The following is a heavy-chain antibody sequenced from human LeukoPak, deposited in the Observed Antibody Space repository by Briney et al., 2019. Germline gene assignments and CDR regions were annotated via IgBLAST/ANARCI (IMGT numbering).Heavy chain of an antibody. V-gene: IGHV3-20*04. CDR1: GFTFDDYG. CDR2: INWNGGST. D-gene: IGHD2-2*01. Sequence: RSGGSLRLSCAASGFTFDDYGMSWVRQAPGKGLEWVSGINWNGGSTGYADSVKGRFTISRDNAKNSLYLQMNSLRAEDTAVYYCRGSLYCSSTSCYAFDYWGQGTLVTVSS. J-gene: IGHJ4*02. CDR3: RGSLYCSSTSCYAFDY.